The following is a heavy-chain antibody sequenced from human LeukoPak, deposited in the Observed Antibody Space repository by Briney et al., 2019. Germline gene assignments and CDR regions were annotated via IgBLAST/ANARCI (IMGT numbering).Heavy chain of an antibody. Sequence: GGSLRLSCAASGFTFSSYEMNWVRQAPGKGLEWVSYISSSGSTIYYADSVEGRFTISRDNAKKSLYLQMNSLRAEDTAVYYCARDTYYYDSSGYYLVYFDYWGQGTLVTVSS. CDR3: ARDTYYYDSSGYYLVYFDY. V-gene: IGHV3-48*03. CDR2: ISSSGSTI. J-gene: IGHJ4*02. CDR1: GFTFSSYE. D-gene: IGHD3-22*01.